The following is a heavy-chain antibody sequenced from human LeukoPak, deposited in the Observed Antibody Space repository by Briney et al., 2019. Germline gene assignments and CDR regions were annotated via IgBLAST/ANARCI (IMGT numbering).Heavy chain of an antibody. CDR2: ISSSGSTI. V-gene: IGHV3-48*03. Sequence: PGGSLRLSCAASGFTFSSYEMNWVRQAPGKGLEWVSYISSSGSTIYYADSVKGRFTISRDNAKNSLYLQMNSLRAEDTAVYYCARGGRRSSWYVGHWSGGHYMDVWGKGTTVTVSS. D-gene: IGHD6-13*01. CDR1: GFTFSSYE. J-gene: IGHJ6*03. CDR3: ARGGRRSSWYVGHWSGGHYMDV.